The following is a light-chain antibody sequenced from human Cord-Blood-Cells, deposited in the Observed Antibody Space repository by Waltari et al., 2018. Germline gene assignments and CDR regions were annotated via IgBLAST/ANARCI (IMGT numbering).Light chain of an antibody. CDR1: SSDVGSYKL. J-gene: IGLJ3*02. CDR2: EGS. V-gene: IGLV2-23*01. Sequence: QSALTQPASVSGSPGQSITISCTGTSSDVGSYKLVSWYQQHPGKAPKLMIYEGSKRPSGFSNRFSGSKSGNTASLTISGLQAEDEADYYCCSYAGSSTYWVFGGGTKLTVL. CDR3: CSYAGSSTYWV.